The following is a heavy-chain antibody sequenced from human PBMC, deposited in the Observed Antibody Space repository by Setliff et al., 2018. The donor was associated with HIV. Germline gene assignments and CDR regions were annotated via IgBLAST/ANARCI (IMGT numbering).Heavy chain of an antibody. J-gene: IGHJ4*02. Sequence: ASVKVSCKASGYTFTNFAISWVRQAPGKGLEWMGSFDLEDGETIYAQKFQGRVTMTEDTSTDTAYMELSSLRSEDTAVYYCARDPTGGAARFDYWGQGTLVTVSS. D-gene: IGHD6-6*01. V-gene: IGHV1-24*01. CDR1: GYTFTNFA. CDR2: FDLEDGET. CDR3: ARDPTGGAARFDY.